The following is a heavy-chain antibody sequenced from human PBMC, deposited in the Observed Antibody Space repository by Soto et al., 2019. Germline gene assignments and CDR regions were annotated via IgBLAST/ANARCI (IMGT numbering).Heavy chain of an antibody. CDR1: GYTFTSYG. Sequence: QVQLVQSGAEVKKPGASVKVSCKASGYTFTSYGISWVRQAPGQGLEWMGWINVYNGNTNYAQKLQGRVTMTTDTSTSTASLDLRSMRSDDTAVYFCARATSRGEYDYWGQGTLVTVSS. D-gene: IGHD3-10*01. CDR2: INVYNGNT. J-gene: IGHJ4*02. V-gene: IGHV1-18*01. CDR3: ARATSRGEYDY.